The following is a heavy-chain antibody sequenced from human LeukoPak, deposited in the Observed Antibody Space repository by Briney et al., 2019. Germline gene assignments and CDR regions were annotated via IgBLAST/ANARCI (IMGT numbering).Heavy chain of an antibody. CDR2: INPNSGGT. CDR3: ARKVGYYYDSSGYYYFDY. V-gene: IGHV1-2*02. CDR1: GYTFTGYY. Sequence: ASVKVSCKASGYTFTGYYMHWVRQAPGQGLEWMGWINPNSGGTNYAQKFQGRVTMTRDTSISTAYMELSRLRSDDTAVYYCARKVGYYYDSSGYYYFDYWGQGTLVTVSS. D-gene: IGHD3-22*01. J-gene: IGHJ4*02.